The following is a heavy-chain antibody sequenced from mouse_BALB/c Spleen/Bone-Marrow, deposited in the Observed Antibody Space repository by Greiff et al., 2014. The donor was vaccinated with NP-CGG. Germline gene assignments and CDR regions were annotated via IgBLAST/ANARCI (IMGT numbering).Heavy chain of an antibody. D-gene: IGHD2-3*01. Sequence: LQQSGGGLVKPGGSLKLSCAASGFTFSSYAMSWVRQTPEKRLEWVASISSGGSTYYPDSVKGRLTISRDNARNILYPQMSSLRSEDTAMYYCAREVDGWYYFDYWGQGTTLTVSS. J-gene: IGHJ2*01. CDR3: AREVDGWYYFDY. CDR1: GFTFSSYA. CDR2: ISSGGST. V-gene: IGHV5-6-5*01.